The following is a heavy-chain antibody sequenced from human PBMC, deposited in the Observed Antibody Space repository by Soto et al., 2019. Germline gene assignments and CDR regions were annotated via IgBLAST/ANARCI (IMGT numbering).Heavy chain of an antibody. CDR1: GFTFSSYC. D-gene: IGHD2-15*01. V-gene: IGHV3-33*01. CDR2: IWYDGSNK. Sequence: PGGSLRLSCAASGFTFSSYCMHWVRQAPGKGLEWVAVIWYDGSNKYYADSVKGRFTISRDNSKNTLYLQMNSLRAEDTAVYYCARDLGVALATLTLDYWGQGTLVTVSS. J-gene: IGHJ4*02. CDR3: ARDLGVALATLTLDY.